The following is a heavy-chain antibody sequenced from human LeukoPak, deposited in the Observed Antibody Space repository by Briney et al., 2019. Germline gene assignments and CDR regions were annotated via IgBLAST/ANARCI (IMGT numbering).Heavy chain of an antibody. CDR3: ARPITGTYSLDY. D-gene: IGHD1-7*01. V-gene: IGHV1-46*01. J-gene: IGHJ4*02. Sequence: ASVKVSCKASGYTFTSYYMHWVRQAPGQGLEWMGMINPSGGSTSYAQKFQGRVTMTRDTSTSTVYMELSSLRSEDTAVYYCARPITGTYSLDYWGQGTLVTVSP. CDR2: INPSGGST. CDR1: GYTFTSYY.